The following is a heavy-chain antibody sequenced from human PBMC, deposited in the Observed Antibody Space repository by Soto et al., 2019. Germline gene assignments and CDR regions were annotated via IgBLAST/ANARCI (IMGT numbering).Heavy chain of an antibody. J-gene: IGHJ5*02. Sequence: SVKVSCKASGGTFSSYAISWVRQAPGQGLEWMGGIIPIFGTANYAQKFQGRVTITADESTSTAYMELSSLRSEDTAVYYCARYPYCSGGSCYVGDHNWFDPWGQGTLVTVSS. CDR3: ARYPYCSGGSCYVGDHNWFDP. CDR1: GGTFSSYA. D-gene: IGHD2-15*01. CDR2: IIPIFGTA. V-gene: IGHV1-69*13.